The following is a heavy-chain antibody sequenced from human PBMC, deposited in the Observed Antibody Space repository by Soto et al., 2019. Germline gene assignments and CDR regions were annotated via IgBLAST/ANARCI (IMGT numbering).Heavy chain of an antibody. J-gene: IGHJ6*03. D-gene: IGHD1-7*01. CDR2: TYYRSRWYN. CDR3: AGTTSHQWYYMDV. V-gene: IGHV6-1*01. CDR1: GDSVSSNSAA. Sequence: SQTLSLTCAISGDSVSSNSAAWNWIRLSPSRGLEWLARTYYRSRWYNDYAVSVRRRITVNPDTSKNQFSLQLTSVTPEDTAVYYCAGTTSHQWYYMDVWGKGTTVTVSS.